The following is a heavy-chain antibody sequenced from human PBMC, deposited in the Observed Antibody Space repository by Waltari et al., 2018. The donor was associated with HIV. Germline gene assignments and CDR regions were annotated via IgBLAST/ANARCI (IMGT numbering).Heavy chain of an antibody. V-gene: IGHV1-69*01. D-gene: IGHD3-3*01. CDR1: GGTFSSYA. J-gene: IGHJ5*02. CDR3: ARLGRSRFLEWIPFDP. CDR2: IIPISGTT. Sequence: KKPGSSVKVSCKASGGTFSSYAISWVRQAPGQGLEWMGGIIPISGTTNYAQKFQGRVTITADESTSTANMELNSLKSEDTAVYYCARLGRSRFLEWIPFDPWGQGTLVTVSS.